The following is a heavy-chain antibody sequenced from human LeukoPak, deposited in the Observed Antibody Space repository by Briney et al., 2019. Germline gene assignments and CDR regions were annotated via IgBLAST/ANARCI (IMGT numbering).Heavy chain of an antibody. D-gene: IGHD2/OR15-2a*01. J-gene: IGHJ4*02. CDR1: GGSISSSSYY. V-gene: IGHV4-39*01. CDR2: IYYSGST. CDR3: ARVPVITHFDY. Sequence: SETLSLTCTVSGGSISSSSYYWGWIRQPPGKGLEWIGSIYYSGSTYYNPSLKSRVTISVDTSKNQFSLKLSSVTAADTAVYYCARVPVITHFDYWGQGTLVTVPS.